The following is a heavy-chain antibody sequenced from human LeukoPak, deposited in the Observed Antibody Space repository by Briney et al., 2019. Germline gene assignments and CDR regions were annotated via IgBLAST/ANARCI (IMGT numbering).Heavy chain of an antibody. CDR2: ISGSGGCT. CDR3: AKDEYSSTAGYWFDP. Sequence: GGPLRLSCAASGFTFSSYAMRWVRQAPGKGLEWVSAISGSGGCTYYADSVKGRFTISRDNSKNTLYLQMNSLRAEDTAVYYCAKDEYSSTAGYWFDPWGQGTLVTVSS. CDR1: GFTFSSYA. J-gene: IGHJ5*02. D-gene: IGHD6-6*01. V-gene: IGHV3-23*01.